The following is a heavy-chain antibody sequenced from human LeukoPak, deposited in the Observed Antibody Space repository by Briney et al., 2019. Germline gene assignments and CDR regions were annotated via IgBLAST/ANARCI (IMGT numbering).Heavy chain of an antibody. D-gene: IGHD3-16*02. V-gene: IGHV3-53*01. CDR1: GFTVSSNY. CDR2: IYSGGST. Sequence: GGSLRLSCAASGFTVSSNYMSWIRQPPGKGLEWVSDIYSGGSTYYADSVKGRFTISRDNSKNTLYLQMNSLRAEDTAVYYCASTEAYDYVWGSYRFSYWGQGTRVTVSS. J-gene: IGHJ4*02. CDR3: ASTEAYDYVWGSYRFSY.